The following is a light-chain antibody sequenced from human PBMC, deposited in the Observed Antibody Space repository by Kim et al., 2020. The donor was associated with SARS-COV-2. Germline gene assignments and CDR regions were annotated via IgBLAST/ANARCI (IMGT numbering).Light chain of an antibody. CDR2: GAS. J-gene: IGKJ1*01. Sequence: SPGERATLSCRASQSVNSNLAWYQQKPGQAPRLLIYGASTRATGIPARFSGSGSGTEFTLTISSLEPEDFAVYYCQQRSNWPPWTFGQGTKVDIK. V-gene: IGKV3-11*01. CDR1: QSVNSN. CDR3: QQRSNWPPWT.